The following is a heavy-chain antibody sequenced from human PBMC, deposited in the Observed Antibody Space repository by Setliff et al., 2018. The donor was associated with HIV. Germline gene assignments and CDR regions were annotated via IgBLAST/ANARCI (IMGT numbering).Heavy chain of an antibody. Sequence: ASVKVSCKASGYTFTSYDINWVRQAAGQGLEWMGRINPNSGDTIYAQKFQGRVSMTRDTFSSTVHMEVSSLRSEDTAVYYCAREGSFVPAAPLGNGNRILDFWGQGTLVTVSS. D-gene: IGHD2-2*01. CDR3: AREGSFVPAAPLGNGNRILDF. CDR2: INPNSGDT. J-gene: IGHJ4*02. CDR1: GYTFTSYD. V-gene: IGHV1-2*06.